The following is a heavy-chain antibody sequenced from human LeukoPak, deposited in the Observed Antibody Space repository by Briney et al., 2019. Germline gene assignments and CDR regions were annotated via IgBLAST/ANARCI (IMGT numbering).Heavy chain of an antibody. D-gene: IGHD1-26*01. CDR3: ARHWESYYY. V-gene: IGHV4-39*01. CDR1: GGSISSSSYY. Sequence: SETLSLTCTVSGGSISSSSYYWGWIRQPPGKGLEWIGSIYYSGSTCYNPSLKSRVTISVDTSKNQFSLKLSSVTAADTAVYYCARHWESYYYWGQGTLVTVSS. J-gene: IGHJ4*02. CDR2: IYYSGST.